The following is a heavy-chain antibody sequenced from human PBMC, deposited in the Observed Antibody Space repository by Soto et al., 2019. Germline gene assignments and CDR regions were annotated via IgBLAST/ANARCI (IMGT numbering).Heavy chain of an antibody. CDR3: ARELGLYDSSGYYYVPIFFDY. CDR2: IYYSGST. CDR1: GGSISSYY. D-gene: IGHD3-22*01. V-gene: IGHV4-59*01. Sequence: PSETLSLTCTVSGGSISSYYWSWIRQPPGKGLEWIGYIYYSGSTNYNPSLKSRVTISVDTSKNQFSLKLSSVTAADTAVYYCARELGLYDSSGYYYVPIFFDYWGQGTLVTVSS. J-gene: IGHJ4*02.